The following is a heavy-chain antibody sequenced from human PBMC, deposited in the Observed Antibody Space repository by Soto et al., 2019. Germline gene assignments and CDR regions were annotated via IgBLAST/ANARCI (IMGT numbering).Heavy chain of an antibody. Sequence: PSETLSLTCTVSAGSINTYYWSWIRQPPGRGLEWIGYIDYSGNTNYNPSLESRVTISIDTSEYQLSLKLTSVTAADTAVYYCARNWFSVAGRFYFDYWGQGTLVTVSS. J-gene: IGHJ4*02. CDR2: IDYSGNT. CDR3: ARNWFSVAGRFYFDY. D-gene: IGHD6-19*01. V-gene: IGHV4-59*01. CDR1: AGSINTYY.